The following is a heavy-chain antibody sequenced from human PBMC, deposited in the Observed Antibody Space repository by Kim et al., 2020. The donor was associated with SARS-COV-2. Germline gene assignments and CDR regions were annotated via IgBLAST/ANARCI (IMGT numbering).Heavy chain of an antibody. Sequence: AGSVEGRVTISRDNSKNTVYLQMNSLRPEDTAIYYCARDLYYYGSGITDYWGQGTPVTVSS. J-gene: IGHJ4*02. V-gene: IGHV3-53*05. D-gene: IGHD3-10*01. CDR3: ARDLYYYGSGITDY.